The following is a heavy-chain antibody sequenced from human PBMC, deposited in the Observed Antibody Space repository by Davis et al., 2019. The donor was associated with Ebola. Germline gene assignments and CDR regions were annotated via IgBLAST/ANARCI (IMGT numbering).Heavy chain of an antibody. J-gene: IGHJ6*02. CDR1: GFTFSSYS. CDR3: ARDSRPDTAMAHYYYGMDV. Sequence: PGGSLRLSCAASGFTFSSYSMNWVHQAPGKGLEWVSSISSSSSYIYYADSVKGRFTISRDNAKNSLYLQMNSLRAEDTAVYYCARDSRPDTAMAHYYYGMDVWGQGTTVTVSS. CDR2: ISSSSSYI. V-gene: IGHV3-21*01. D-gene: IGHD5-18*01.